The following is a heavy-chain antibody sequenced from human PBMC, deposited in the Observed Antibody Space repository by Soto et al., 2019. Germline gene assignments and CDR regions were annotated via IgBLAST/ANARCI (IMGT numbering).Heavy chain of an antibody. Sequence: SETLSLTCTVSGGSISSSSYYWGWIRQPPGKGLEWIGSIYYSGSTYYNPSLKSRVTISVDTSKNQFSLKLSSVTAADTAVYYCARTLGYCSSTSCYDYYYGMDVWGQGTTVTVSS. CDR2: IYYSGST. V-gene: IGHV4-39*07. CDR1: GGSISSSSYY. J-gene: IGHJ6*02. CDR3: ARTLGYCSSTSCYDYYYGMDV. D-gene: IGHD2-2*01.